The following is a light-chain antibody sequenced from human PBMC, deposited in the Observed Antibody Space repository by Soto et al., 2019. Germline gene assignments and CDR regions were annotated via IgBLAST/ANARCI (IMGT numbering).Light chain of an antibody. J-gene: IGLJ3*02. CDR1: SSNIGADFG. CDR2: VNT. V-gene: IGLV1-40*01. Sequence: QSVLTQPPLVSGAPGQTITISCTGSSSNIGADFGVHWYQQLPGAAPKLVIFVNTNRPSGVPDRFSGSKSGTSASLAITGLQAEDEADYYCQSYDRSLSGWVFGTGTKLTVL. CDR3: QSYDRSLSGWV.